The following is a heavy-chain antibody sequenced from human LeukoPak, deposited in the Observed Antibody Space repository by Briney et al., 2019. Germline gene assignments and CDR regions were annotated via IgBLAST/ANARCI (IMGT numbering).Heavy chain of an antibody. J-gene: IGHJ6*03. CDR1: GGSISSYY. Sequence: SETLSLTCTVSGGSISSYYWSWIRQPPGKGLEWIGYIYYSGSTNYNPSLKSRVTISVDTSKNQFSLKLSSVTAADTAVYYCARAREVTEDSSGYSPYYYYYYMDVWGKGTTVTVSS. CDR2: IYYSGST. CDR3: ARAREVTEDSSGYSPYYYYYYMDV. V-gene: IGHV4-59*01. D-gene: IGHD3-22*01.